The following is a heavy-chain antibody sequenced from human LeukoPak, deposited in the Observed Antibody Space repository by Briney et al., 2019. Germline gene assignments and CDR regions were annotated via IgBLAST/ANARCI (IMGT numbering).Heavy chain of an antibody. J-gene: IGHJ4*02. CDR3: AKADVDSGYLVGDY. D-gene: IGHD5-12*01. V-gene: IGHV3-30*18. CDR2: ISYDGTNK. Sequence: GGSLRLSCAASGFTFSTYGMHWVRQAPGKGLEWLAVISYDGTNKYYADSVKGRFTISRDNSKNTLYLQMNSLKAEDTAVYYCAKADVDSGYLVGDYRGQGTLVTVSS. CDR1: GFTFSTYG.